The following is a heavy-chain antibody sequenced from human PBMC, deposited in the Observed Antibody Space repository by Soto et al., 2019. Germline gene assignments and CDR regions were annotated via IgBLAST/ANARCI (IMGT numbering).Heavy chain of an antibody. D-gene: IGHD5-18*01. V-gene: IGHV1-69*13. CDR2: IIPIFGTA. Sequence: SVKVSCKPSGGTFSSYAISWVRQAPGQGLEWMGGIIPIFGTANYAQKFQGRVTITADESTSTAYMELSSLRSEDTAVYYCARDLSYGPGYFDYWGQGTLVTVSS. CDR3: ARDLSYGPGYFDY. J-gene: IGHJ4*02. CDR1: GGTFSSYA.